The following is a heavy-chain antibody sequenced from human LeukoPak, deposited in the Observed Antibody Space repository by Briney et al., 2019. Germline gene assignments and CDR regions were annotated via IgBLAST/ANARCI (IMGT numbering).Heavy chain of an antibody. V-gene: IGHV4-39*07. CDR2: IYYSGTT. J-gene: IGHJ5*02. D-gene: IGHD6-13*01. CDR3: ARLGAAGVPDGNWFDP. CDR1: GGSISFSSHY. Sequence: SETLSLTCTVSGGSISFSSHYWGWIRQPPGKGLEWIGSIYYSGTTYYNPSLKSRVTVSIDTSKNQFSLNLRSVTAADTAVYYCARLGAAGVPDGNWFDPWGQGTLVTVSS.